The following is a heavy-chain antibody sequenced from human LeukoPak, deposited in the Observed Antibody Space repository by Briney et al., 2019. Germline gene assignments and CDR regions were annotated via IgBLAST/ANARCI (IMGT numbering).Heavy chain of an antibody. J-gene: IGHJ4*02. V-gene: IGHV4-4*07. CDR1: GYSISSGYS. CDR3: ARVGVTAATADY. Sequence: SETLSLTCTVSGYSISSGYSWSWIRQPAGKGLEWIGRVYTSGSTNYNPSLKSRVTMSVDTSKNQFSLNLTSVTAADTAVYFCARVGVTAATADYWGQGTLVTVSS. D-gene: IGHD6-25*01. CDR2: VYTSGST.